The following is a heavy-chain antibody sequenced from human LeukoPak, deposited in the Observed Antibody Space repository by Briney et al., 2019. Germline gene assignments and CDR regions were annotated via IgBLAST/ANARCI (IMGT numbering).Heavy chain of an antibody. V-gene: IGHV1-2*06. D-gene: IGHD3-16*01. CDR2: INPDGGGT. J-gene: IGHJ4*02. CDR3: VPRGDGGFDY. Sequence: ASVKVSCTASGYTFTVYYIHWVRQAPGQGLEWIGRINPDGGGTNFAGKFQDRVTMTRDTSISTAYMELSSLRSDDTAVYYCVPRGDGGFDYWGQGTLVIVSS. CDR1: GYTFTVYY.